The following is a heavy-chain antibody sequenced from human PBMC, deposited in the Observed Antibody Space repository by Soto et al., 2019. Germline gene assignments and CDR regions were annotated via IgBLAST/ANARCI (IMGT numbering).Heavy chain of an antibody. J-gene: IGHJ4*02. CDR1: GFTFSSYW. D-gene: IGHD3-22*01. V-gene: IGHV3-7*01. CDR3: AREGYYDSSGYYPY. CDR2: IKQDGSEK. Sequence: EVQLVESGGGLVQPGGSLRLSCTASGFTFSSYWISWVRQAPGKGLEWVANIKQDGSEKYYVDSVKGRFTISRDNAKNSLYLQMNSLRAEDTAVYYCAREGYYDSSGYYPYWGQGTLVTVSS.